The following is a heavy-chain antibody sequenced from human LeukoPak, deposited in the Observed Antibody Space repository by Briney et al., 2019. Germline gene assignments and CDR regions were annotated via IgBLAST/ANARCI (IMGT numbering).Heavy chain of an antibody. J-gene: IGHJ4*02. CDR3: ARLYGSGSY. V-gene: IGHV4-34*01. CDR2: INHSGST. Sequence: SETLSLTCAVYGGSFSGYYWSWIRQPPGKGLEWIGEINHSGSTNYNPSLKSRVTISVDTSKNQFSLKLSSVTAADTAVYYCARLYGSGSYWGQGTLVTVSS. CDR1: GGSFSGYY. D-gene: IGHD3-10*01.